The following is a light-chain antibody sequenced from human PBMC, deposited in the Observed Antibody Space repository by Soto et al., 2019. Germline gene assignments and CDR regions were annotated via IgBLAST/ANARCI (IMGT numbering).Light chain of an antibody. J-gene: IGLJ2*01. V-gene: IGLV2-14*01. CDR2: NVS. Sequence: QSVLAQPASVSGSPGQSITISCTGTSSDVGGYNYVSWYQQHPGKAPKLIIYNVSNRPSGVSNRFSGSKSGNTPSLTISGLQADDEGHYYCSSFTSSNTVLFGGGTKVTVL. CDR1: SSDVGGYNY. CDR3: SSFTSSNTVL.